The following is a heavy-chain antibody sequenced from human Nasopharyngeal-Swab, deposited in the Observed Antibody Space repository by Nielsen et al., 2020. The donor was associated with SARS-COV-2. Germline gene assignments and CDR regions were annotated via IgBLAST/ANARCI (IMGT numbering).Heavy chain of an antibody. CDR2: IWYDGSNK. J-gene: IGHJ6*02. CDR1: GFTFSSYG. D-gene: IGHD3-10*01. Sequence: GGSLRLSCAASGFTFSSYGMHWVRQAPGKGLEWVAVIWYDGSNKYYADSVKGRFTISRDNSKNTLYLQMNSLRAEDTAVYYCARELARGVITDYYYGMDVWGQGTTVTVSS. CDR3: ARELARGVITDYYYGMDV. V-gene: IGHV3-33*01.